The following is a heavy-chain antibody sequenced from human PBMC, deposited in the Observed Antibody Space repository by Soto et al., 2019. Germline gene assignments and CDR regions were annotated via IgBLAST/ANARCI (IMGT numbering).Heavy chain of an antibody. CDR2: ISGSGGST. V-gene: IGHV3-23*01. D-gene: IGHD6-13*01. CDR1: GFTFSSYA. CDR3: AKESPSDSSSWFAFDI. J-gene: IGHJ3*02. Sequence: GGSLRLSCAASGFTFSSYAMSWVRQAPGKGLEWVSAISGSGGSTYYADSVKGRFTISRDNSKNTLYLQMNSLRAEDTAVYYCAKESPSDSSSWFAFDIWGQGTMVTVSS.